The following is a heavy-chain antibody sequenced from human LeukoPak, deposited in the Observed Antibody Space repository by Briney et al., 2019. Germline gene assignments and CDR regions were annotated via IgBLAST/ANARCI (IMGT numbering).Heavy chain of an antibody. CDR3: ARVPIYGQLDNYFDY. Sequence: PSETPSLTCTVSGGSISSSTYYWGWIRQPPGKGLDWIGTIYYSGSTYYNPSLKSRVTISVDTSKNQFSLKLSSVTAADTAVYYCARVPIYGQLDNYFDYWGQGTLVTVSS. CDR2: IYYSGST. V-gene: IGHV4-39*07. D-gene: IGHD6-6*01. CDR1: GGSISSSTYY. J-gene: IGHJ4*02.